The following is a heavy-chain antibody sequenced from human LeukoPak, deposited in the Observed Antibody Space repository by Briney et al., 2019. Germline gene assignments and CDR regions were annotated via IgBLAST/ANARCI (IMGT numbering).Heavy chain of an antibody. Sequence: ASVKVSCKASGYTVTGYYMHWVRQAPGQGLECMGWINPNSGGTNYAQKFQGWVTMTRDTSISTAYMELSRLRSDDTAVYYCARDGYRLSGYFYYMDVWGKGTTVTVSS. V-gene: IGHV1-2*04. J-gene: IGHJ6*03. CDR2: INPNSGGT. CDR1: GYTVTGYY. CDR3: ARDGYRLSGYFYYMDV. D-gene: IGHD2-2*03.